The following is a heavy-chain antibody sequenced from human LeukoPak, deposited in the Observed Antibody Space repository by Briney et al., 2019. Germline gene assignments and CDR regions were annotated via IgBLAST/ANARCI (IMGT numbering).Heavy chain of an antibody. D-gene: IGHD1-26*01. Sequence: ASVKVSCKASGYTFTSYGISWVRQAPGQGLEWMGWISAYNGNTNYAQKLQGRVTMTTDTSTSTAYMGLRSLRSDDTAVYYCARDPTLYAYSGSYPFDYWGQGTLVTVSS. V-gene: IGHV1-18*01. CDR3: ARDPTLYAYSGSYPFDY. CDR1: GYTFTSYG. J-gene: IGHJ4*02. CDR2: ISAYNGNT.